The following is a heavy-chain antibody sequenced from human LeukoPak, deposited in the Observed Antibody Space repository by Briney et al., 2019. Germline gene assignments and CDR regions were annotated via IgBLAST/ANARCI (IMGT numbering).Heavy chain of an antibody. J-gene: IGHJ4*02. V-gene: IGHV4-59*10. Sequence: PSETLSLTCAVYGGSFSGYYWSWIRQPAGKGLEWIGRIYTSGSTNYNPSLKSRVTMSVDTSKNQFSLKLSSVTAADTAVYYCARVAIPYDSSGYHFDYWGQGTLVTVSS. CDR2: IYTSGST. D-gene: IGHD3-22*01. CDR1: GGSFSGYY. CDR3: ARVAIPYDSSGYHFDY.